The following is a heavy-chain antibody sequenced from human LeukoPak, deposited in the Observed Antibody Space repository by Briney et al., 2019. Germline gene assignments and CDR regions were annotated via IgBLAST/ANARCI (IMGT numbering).Heavy chain of an antibody. V-gene: IGHV3-49*03. CDR1: GYSISSGYY. CDR3: TRDRFYVWFDP. D-gene: IGHD3-16*01. CDR2: IRSSGTT. J-gene: IGHJ5*02. Sequence: LSLTCTVSGYSISSGYYWVWFRQAPGKGLQWIGFIRSSGTTQYAASVKGRFTISRDDSKSIAYLQMNSLKTEDTAVYYCTRDRFYVWFDPWGQGTLVTVSS.